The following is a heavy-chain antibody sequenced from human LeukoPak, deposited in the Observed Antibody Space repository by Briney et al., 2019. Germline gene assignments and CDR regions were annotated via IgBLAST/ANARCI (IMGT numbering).Heavy chain of an antibody. J-gene: IGHJ4*02. Sequence: GGSLRLSCAASGFTFSSYAMSWVRQAPGKELEWVSAISGSGGSTYYADSVKGRFTISRDNSKNTLYLQMNSLRAEDTAVYYCAKGLTAMIVVVISIDYWGQGTLVTVSS. CDR2: ISGSGGST. CDR1: GFTFSSYA. V-gene: IGHV3-23*01. D-gene: IGHD3-22*01. CDR3: AKGLTAMIVVVISIDY.